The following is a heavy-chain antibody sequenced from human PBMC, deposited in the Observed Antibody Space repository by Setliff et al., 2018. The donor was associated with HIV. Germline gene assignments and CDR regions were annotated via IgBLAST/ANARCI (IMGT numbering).Heavy chain of an antibody. CDR1: GGSITSSY. Sequence: SETLSLTCTVSGGSITSSYWSWIRQPAGKGLEWIGRMYTSGSTNYNPSLKSRVTISVDTSKRQFSLKLSSVTAADTAVYYCAREERKAPAGSGYYYYGMDVWGQGTMVTVSS. J-gene: IGHJ6*02. CDR3: AREERKAPAGSGYYYYGMDV. V-gene: IGHV4-4*07. D-gene: IGHD6-13*01. CDR2: MYTSGST.